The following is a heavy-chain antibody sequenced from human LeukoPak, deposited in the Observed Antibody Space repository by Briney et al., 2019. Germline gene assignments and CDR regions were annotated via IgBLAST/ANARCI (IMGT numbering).Heavy chain of an antibody. CDR1: GGSISSGSYY. Sequence: SETLSLTCNASGGSISSGSYYWSWIRQPAGKGLEWIGRTYTSGSTNHNPSLKRRITISVDTSKNQFALKLSSVSAADTAVYYCATVYDFWSGYYDYWGQGTLVTVSS. CDR2: TYTSGST. V-gene: IGHV4-61*02. D-gene: IGHD3-3*01. CDR3: ATVYDFWSGYYDY. J-gene: IGHJ4*02.